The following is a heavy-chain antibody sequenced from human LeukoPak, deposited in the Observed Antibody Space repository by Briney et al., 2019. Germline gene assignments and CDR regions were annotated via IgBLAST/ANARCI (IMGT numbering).Heavy chain of an antibody. J-gene: IGHJ4*02. CDR2: ISSSGSTI. V-gene: IGHV3-11*01. CDR1: GFTFSDYY. CDR3: ASSGYSGYDLGAFDY. D-gene: IGHD5-12*01. Sequence: KTGGSLRLSCAASGFTFSDYYMSWIRQAPGKGLEWVSYISSSGSTIYYADSVKGRFTISRDNAKNSLYLQMNSLRAEDTAVYYCASSGYSGYDLGAFDYWGQGTLVTVSS.